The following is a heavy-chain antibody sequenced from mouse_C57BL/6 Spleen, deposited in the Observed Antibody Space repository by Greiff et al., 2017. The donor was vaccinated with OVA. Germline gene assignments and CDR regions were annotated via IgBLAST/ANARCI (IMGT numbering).Heavy chain of an antibody. CDR3: ARDGDYYGSSFDY. J-gene: IGHJ2*01. D-gene: IGHD1-1*01. CDR1: GYSITSGYY. V-gene: IGHV3-6*01. Sequence: ESGPGLVKPSQSLSLTCSVTGYSITSGYYWNWIRQFPGNKLEWMGYISYDGSNNYNPSLKNRISITRDTSKNQFFLKLNSVTTEDTATYYCARDGDYYGSSFDYWGQGTTLTVSS. CDR2: ISYDGSN.